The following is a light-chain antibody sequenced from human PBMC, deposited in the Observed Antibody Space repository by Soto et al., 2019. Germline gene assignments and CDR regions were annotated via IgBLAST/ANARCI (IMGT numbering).Light chain of an antibody. V-gene: IGKV1-5*01. Sequence: DIHITRSPSTLSACVGDIVRVACGASQSISNRLAWYPQKPGKAPKLLIFDASTLESGVPSRFSGSGSGTTFTLTITSLQADDFATYYCLQYNGYYRTFGQGTKVDIK. J-gene: IGKJ1*01. CDR3: LQYNGYYRT. CDR2: DAS. CDR1: QSISNR.